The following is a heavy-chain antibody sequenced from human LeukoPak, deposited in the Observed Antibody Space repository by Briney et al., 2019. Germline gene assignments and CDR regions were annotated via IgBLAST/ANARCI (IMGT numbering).Heavy chain of an antibody. CDR2: IFTDGSTT. CDR1: KFNFFSYG. J-gene: IGHJ4*01. CDR3: ARELPREVTLDY. D-gene: IGHD2-21*02. Sequence: GGSLRPSCVASKFNFFSYGMQWVRQAPGKGLVWVSRIFTDGSTTSYADSVKGRFTISRDNARNTLYLQMNSLRVEDTAVYYCARELPREVTLDYWGQGTLVTVSP. V-gene: IGHV3-74*01.